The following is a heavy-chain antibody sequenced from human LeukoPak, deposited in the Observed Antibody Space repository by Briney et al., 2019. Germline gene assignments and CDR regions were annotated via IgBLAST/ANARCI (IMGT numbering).Heavy chain of an antibody. V-gene: IGHV3-21*01. Sequence: KTGGSLRLSCAASGFTFSDYSMNWVRQAPGKGLEWASSITSRSSFIYYGDSVKGRFTMSSDNAKNSLYLQMNSLRVEDTAVYYCAKGMGFLTSVDYWGQGTLVTVSS. CDR1: GFTFSDYS. D-gene: IGHD4-17*01. CDR3: AKGMGFLTSVDY. J-gene: IGHJ4*02. CDR2: ITSRSSFI.